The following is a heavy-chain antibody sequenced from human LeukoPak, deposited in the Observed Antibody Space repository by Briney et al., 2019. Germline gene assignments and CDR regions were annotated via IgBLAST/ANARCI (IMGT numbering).Heavy chain of an antibody. D-gene: IGHD6-6*01. CDR3: ARGPRIAGPPSDY. Sequence: ASVKVSCKASGYTLISYGISWVRQAPGQGLEWMGWINPNSGGTNYAQKFQGRVTMTRDTSISTAYMELSRLRSDDTAVYYCARGPRIAGPPSDYWGQGTLVTVSS. CDR1: GYTLISYG. CDR2: INPNSGGT. J-gene: IGHJ4*02. V-gene: IGHV1-2*02.